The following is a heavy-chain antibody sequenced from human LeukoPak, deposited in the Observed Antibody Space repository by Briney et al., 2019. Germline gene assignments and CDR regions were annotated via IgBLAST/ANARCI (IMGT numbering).Heavy chain of an antibody. V-gene: IGHV3-23*01. CDR2: ISGSGDST. D-gene: IGHD2-2*01. Sequence: GGSLRLSCAASGFKFSSYAMTWVRQAPGKGLEWVSGISGSGDSTYYADSVKGRFTISRDNSKNTLYLQLNSLRAEDTAVYYCARGSRAFDIWGQGTMVTVSS. CDR3: ARGSRAFDI. J-gene: IGHJ3*02. CDR1: GFKFSSYA.